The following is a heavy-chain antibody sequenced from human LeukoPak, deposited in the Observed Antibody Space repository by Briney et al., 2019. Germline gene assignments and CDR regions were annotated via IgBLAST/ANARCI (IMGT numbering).Heavy chain of an antibody. CDR2: INPNSGGT. CDR1: GYTFTGYY. V-gene: IGHV1-2*02. D-gene: IGHD3-22*01. J-gene: IGHJ4*02. Sequence: ASVKVSCKASGYTFTGYYMHWVRQAPGQGLEWMGWINPNSGGTNYAQKFQGRVTMTRDTSISTAYMELSRLRSDDTAVYYCARGAHYHDSSQGYDYWGQGTLVAVSS. CDR3: ARGAHYHDSSQGYDY.